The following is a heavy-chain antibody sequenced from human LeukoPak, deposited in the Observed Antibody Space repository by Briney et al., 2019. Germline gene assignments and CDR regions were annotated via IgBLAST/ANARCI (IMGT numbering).Heavy chain of an antibody. Sequence: SQTLSLTCTVSGGSISSDDYYWSWIRQPPGKGLEWIGYIYYSGSTNYNPSLKSRVTISVDTSKNQFSLKLSSVTAADTAVYYCARGGPVAAAGTVDCWGQGTLVTVSS. V-gene: IGHV4-61*08. J-gene: IGHJ4*02. CDR1: GGSISSDDYY. CDR3: ARGGPVAAAGTVDC. CDR2: IYYSGST. D-gene: IGHD6-13*01.